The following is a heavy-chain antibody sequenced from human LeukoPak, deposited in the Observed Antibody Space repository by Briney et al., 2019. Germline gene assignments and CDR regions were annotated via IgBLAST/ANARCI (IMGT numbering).Heavy chain of an antibody. CDR2: ISYDGSNK. D-gene: IGHD3-16*01. V-gene: IGHV3-30*18. J-gene: IGHJ5*02. Sequence: PGGSLRLSCAASGFTFSSYGMHWVRQAPGKGLEWVAVISYDGSNKYYADSVKGRFTISRDNSKNTLYLQMNSLRAEDTAVYYCAKDHTPGTSRAFGGVVTSWGQGTLVTVSS. CDR3: AKDHTPGTSRAFGGVVTS. CDR1: GFTFSSYG.